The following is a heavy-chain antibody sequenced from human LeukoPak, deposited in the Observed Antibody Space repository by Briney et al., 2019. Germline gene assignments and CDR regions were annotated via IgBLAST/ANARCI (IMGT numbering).Heavy chain of an antibody. CDR3: XXXXXXXYGSGSPSHFDY. V-gene: IGHV3-7*01. CDR2: IRQDGSEI. J-gene: IGHJ4*02. CDR1: GFIFSNYW. Sequence: GGSLRLSCAASGFIFSNYWMSWVRQAPGKGLEWVANIRQDGSEIYYVDSVKGRFTISRDNARNSLYLQMNSLRAEDTAVYYCXXXXXXXYGSGSPSHFDYWGQGTLVTVSS. D-gene: IGHD3-10*01.